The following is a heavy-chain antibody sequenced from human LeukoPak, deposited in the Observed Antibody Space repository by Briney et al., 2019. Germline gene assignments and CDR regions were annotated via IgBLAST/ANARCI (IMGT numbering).Heavy chain of an antibody. V-gene: IGHV4-30-2*01. D-gene: IGHD3-10*01. CDR1: GDSISSGDYS. Sequence: PSETLSLTCTVSGDSISSGDYSWSWIRQPSGKGLEWIGYIFHSGNSYYNPSLRSRVTISVDRSRNQFSLRLTSVTAADTAVYYCARELWFVNAPGSWLDPWGQGTLVTVSS. CDR3: ARELWFVNAPGSWLDP. J-gene: IGHJ5*02. CDR2: IFHSGNS.